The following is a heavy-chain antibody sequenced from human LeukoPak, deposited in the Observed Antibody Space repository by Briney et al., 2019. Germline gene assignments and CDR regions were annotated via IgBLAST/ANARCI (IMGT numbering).Heavy chain of an antibody. CDR2: ISGSGGGT. CDR3: VKDLGRYRNNCFDY. J-gene: IGHJ4*02. V-gene: IGHV3-23*01. Sequence: GGSLRLSCAASGFTFSSYAMSCVRQAPEKGLEWVSTISGSGGGTYYADSVKGRFTISRDDSKNTLYLQMNSLRAEDTAVYYCVKDLGRYRNNCFDYWGQGTLVTVSS. CDR1: GFTFSSYA. D-gene: IGHD1-26*01.